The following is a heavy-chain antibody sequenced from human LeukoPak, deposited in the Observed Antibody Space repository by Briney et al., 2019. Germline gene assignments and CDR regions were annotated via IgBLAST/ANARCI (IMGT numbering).Heavy chain of an antibody. CDR3: ARARSSFFDY. CDR2: VNSDGSSA. J-gene: IGHJ4*02. CDR1: GFTFSSYW. Sequence: GGSLRLSCAASGFTFSSYWMHWARQAPGNGLVWVSRVNSDGSSASYADSVKGRFTISRDNAKNTLYLQMNSLRAEDTAVYYCARARSSFFDYWGQGTLVTVSS. D-gene: IGHD6-13*01. V-gene: IGHV3-74*01.